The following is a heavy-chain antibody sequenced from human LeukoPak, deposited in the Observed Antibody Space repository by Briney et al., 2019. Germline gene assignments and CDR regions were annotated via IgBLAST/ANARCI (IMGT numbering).Heavy chain of an antibody. CDR2: ISSSGSTI. CDR3: AKEVGGYYGMHFDY. D-gene: IGHD3-10*01. J-gene: IGHJ4*02. Sequence: PGGSLRLSCAASGFTFSDYYMSWIRQAPGKGLEWVSYISSSGSTIYYADSVKGRFTISRDNSKNTLYLQMNSLRAEDTAVYYCAKEVGGYYGMHFDYWGQEPLVTVSS. CDR1: GFTFSDYY. V-gene: IGHV3-11*01.